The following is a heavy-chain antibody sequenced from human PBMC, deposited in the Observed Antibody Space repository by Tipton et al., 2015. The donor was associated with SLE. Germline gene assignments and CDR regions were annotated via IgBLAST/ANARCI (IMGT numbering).Heavy chain of an antibody. J-gene: IGHJ6*03. CDR3: AYGDYMDV. Sequence: SLRLSCSASGFTFSGYAMHWVRQAPGKGLEYVSAISGNGGTTYYADSVKGRFTISRDNSKNTLYLQMNSLRAEDTAVYYCAYGDYMDVWGKGTTVTVSS. CDR1: GFTFSGYA. D-gene: IGHD3-10*01. V-gene: IGHV3-64*04. CDR2: ISGNGGTT.